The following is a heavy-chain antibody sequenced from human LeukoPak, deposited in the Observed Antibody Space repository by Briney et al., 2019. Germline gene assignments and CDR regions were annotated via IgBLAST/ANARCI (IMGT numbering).Heavy chain of an antibody. D-gene: IGHD3-22*01. CDR2: IYASGST. J-gene: IGHJ4*02. Sequence: SETLTLTCTVSGGSISSYYWSWIRQPAGKGLEWIGRIYASGSTNYNPSLKSRVTMSVDTSKNQFSLKVRSVTAADTAVYYCAREPITMIATFGYWGQGTLVTVSS. CDR1: GGSISSYY. CDR3: AREPITMIATFGY. V-gene: IGHV4-4*07.